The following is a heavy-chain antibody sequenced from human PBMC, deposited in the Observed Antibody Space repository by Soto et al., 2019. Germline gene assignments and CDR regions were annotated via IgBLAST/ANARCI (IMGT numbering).Heavy chain of an antibody. CDR2: FDPEVDET. D-gene: IGHD6-6*01. Sequence: ASVKVSCKVSGYTLPELSIHWVRQTPGKGLEWMGGFDPEVDETIYPQKFQDRVTMTEDTSSDTAYMELSSLRSEDTAVYYCARPLDSGIAARPDLDYWGQGTLVTVSS. V-gene: IGHV1-24*01. CDR3: ARPLDSGIAARPDLDY. J-gene: IGHJ4*02. CDR1: GYTLPELS.